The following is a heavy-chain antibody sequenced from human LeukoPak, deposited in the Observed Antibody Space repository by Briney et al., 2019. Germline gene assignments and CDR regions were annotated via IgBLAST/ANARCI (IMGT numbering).Heavy chain of an antibody. D-gene: IGHD2-15*01. V-gene: IGHV3-30*02. CDR2: IRYDGSNK. CDR3: ATRCSGGSCPMLDY. J-gene: IGHJ4*02. Sequence: GGSLRLSCAASGFTFSSYGMHWVRQAPGKGLEWVAFIRYDGSNKYYADSVKGRFTISRDNSKNTLYLQMNSLRAEDTAVYHCATRCSGGSCPMLDYWGQGTLVTVSS. CDR1: GFTFSSYG.